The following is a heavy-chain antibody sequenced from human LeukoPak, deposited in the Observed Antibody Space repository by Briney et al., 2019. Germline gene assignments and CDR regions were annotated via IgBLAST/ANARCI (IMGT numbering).Heavy chain of an antibody. V-gene: IGHV1-8*01. Sequence: ASVKVSCKASGYTFTSYDINWVRQATGQGLEWMGWMSPNSGNTGYAQKFQGRVTMTRNTSISTAYMELSSLRSEDTAVYYCARAYDFWSLVVTYYYYGMDVWGQGTTVTVSS. D-gene: IGHD3-3*01. CDR3: ARAYDFWSLVVTYYYYGMDV. CDR1: GYTFTSYD. CDR2: MSPNSGNT. J-gene: IGHJ6*02.